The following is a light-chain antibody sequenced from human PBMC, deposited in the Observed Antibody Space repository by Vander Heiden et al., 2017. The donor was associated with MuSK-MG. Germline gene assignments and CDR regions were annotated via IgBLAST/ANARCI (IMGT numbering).Light chain of an antibody. CDR1: SSAVGGYNL. V-gene: IGLV2-14*01. CDR2: AVT. J-gene: IGLJ2*01. CDR3: SSFTGNSTRGA. Sequence: QSALTQPASVSGSPGQSITIPCTGTSSAVGGYNLVSWFQQHPGKPPKLLICAVTNRPSAVPHRFSGSRSGSTASLTIAGLQAEDEADSHCSSFTGNSTRGAFAGGPKLTVL.